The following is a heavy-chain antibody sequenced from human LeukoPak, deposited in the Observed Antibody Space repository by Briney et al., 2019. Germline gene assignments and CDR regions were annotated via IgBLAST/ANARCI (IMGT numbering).Heavy chain of an antibody. CDR2: ISYDGSNK. CDR3: AKDQADDYGGNSPLT. J-gene: IGHJ5*02. D-gene: IGHD4-23*01. V-gene: IGHV3-30*18. CDR1: GFTFSSYG. Sequence: GGSLRLSCAASGFTFSSYGMHWVRQAPGKGLEWVAVISYDGSNKYYADSVKGRFTISRDNSKNTLYLQMNSLRAEDTAVYYCAKDQADDYGGNSPLTWGQGTLVTVSS.